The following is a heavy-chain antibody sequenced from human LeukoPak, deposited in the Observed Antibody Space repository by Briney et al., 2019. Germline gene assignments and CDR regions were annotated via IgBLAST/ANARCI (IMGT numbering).Heavy chain of an antibody. CDR3: ARDLEGQWLVEGGYFDY. Sequence: GGSLRLSCAASGFTFSSYSMNWVRQAPGKGLEWVSSISSSSSYIYYADSVKGRFTISRDNAKNSLYLQMNGLRAEDTAVYYCARDLEGQWLVEGGYFDYWGQGTLVTVSS. CDR2: ISSSSSYI. D-gene: IGHD6-19*01. V-gene: IGHV3-21*01. CDR1: GFTFSSYS. J-gene: IGHJ4*02.